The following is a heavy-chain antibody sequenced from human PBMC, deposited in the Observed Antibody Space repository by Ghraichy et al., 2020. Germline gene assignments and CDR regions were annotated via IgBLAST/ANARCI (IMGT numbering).Heavy chain of an antibody. J-gene: IGHJ5*02. D-gene: IGHD4-17*01. V-gene: IGHV4-4*07. CDR3: ARDFWIYGDQGHWFDP. CDR2: IYTSGST. Sequence: SETLSLTCTVSGGSISSYYWSWIRQPAGKGLEWIGRIYTSGSTNYNPSLKSRVTMSVDTSKNQFSLKLSSVTAADTAVYYCARDFWIYGDQGHWFDPWGQGTLVTVSS. CDR1: GGSISSYY.